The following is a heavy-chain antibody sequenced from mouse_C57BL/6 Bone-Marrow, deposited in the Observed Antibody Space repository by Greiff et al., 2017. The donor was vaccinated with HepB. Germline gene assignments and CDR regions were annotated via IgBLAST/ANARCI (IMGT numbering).Heavy chain of an antibody. D-gene: IGHD2-3*01. CDR3: AREGGDGYPDY. V-gene: IGHV5-4*01. CDR1: GFTFSSYA. Sequence: EVQRVESGGGLVKPGGSLKLSCAASGFTFSSYAMSWVRQTPEKRLEWVATISDGGSYTYYPDNVKGRFTISRDNAKNNLYLQMSHLKSEDTAMYYCAREGGDGYPDYWGQGTTLTVSS. J-gene: IGHJ2*01. CDR2: ISDGGSYT.